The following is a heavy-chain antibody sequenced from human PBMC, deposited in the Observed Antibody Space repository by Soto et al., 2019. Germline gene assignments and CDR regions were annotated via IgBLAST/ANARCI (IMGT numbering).Heavy chain of an antibody. CDR3: ARANGASAGLAYYYYGLDV. V-gene: IGHV3-74*01. Sequence: PGGSLRLSCAASGFTFSSYWMHWVRQAPGKGLVWVSRVRTDGTTTTYADSVKGRFTVSRDNAKNTVYLQMNSLRVEDTAVYYCARANGASAGLAYYYYGLDVWGQGTTVTVSS. CDR2: VRTDGTTT. CDR1: GFTFSSYW. J-gene: IGHJ6*02. D-gene: IGHD6-13*01.